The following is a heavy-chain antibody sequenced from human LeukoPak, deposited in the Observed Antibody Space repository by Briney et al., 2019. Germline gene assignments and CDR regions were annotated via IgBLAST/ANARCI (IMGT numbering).Heavy chain of an antibody. CDR3: ARGSLEYCSSTSCYRKEGDFDY. D-gene: IGHD2-2*02. CDR1: GGSISSGGYY. V-gene: IGHV4-39*07. J-gene: IGHJ4*02. CDR2: INHSGST. Sequence: SSETLSLTCTVSGGSISSGGYYWSWIRQPPGQGLEWIGEINHSGSTNYNPSLKSRVTISVDTSKNQFSLKLSSVTAADTAVYYCARGSLEYCSSTSCYRKEGDFDYWGQGTLVTVSS.